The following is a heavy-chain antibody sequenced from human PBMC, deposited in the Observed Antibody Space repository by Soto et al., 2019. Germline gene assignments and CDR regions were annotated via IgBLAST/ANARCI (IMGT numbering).Heavy chain of an antibody. CDR2: ITPVTDTT. CDR3: ARYRVNNYYYGMDV. CDR1: GGTFSSFS. V-gene: IGHV1-69*01. Sequence: VQLVQSGAEVKKPGSSVKVSCKASGGTFSSFSISWVRQAPGQGLEWMGGITPVTDTTHYAQKFQGRVTITADESTNTAYMELSSLRSEDTAVYYCARYRVNNYYYGMDVWGQGTTVTVSS. J-gene: IGHJ6*02.